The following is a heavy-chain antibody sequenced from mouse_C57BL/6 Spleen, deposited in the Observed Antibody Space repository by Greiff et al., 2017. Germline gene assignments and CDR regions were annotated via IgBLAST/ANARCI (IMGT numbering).Heavy chain of an antibody. CDR1: GFSLTTYS. CDR2: IWRGGIT. J-gene: IGHJ1*03. Sequence: QVQLQQSGPGLVQPSQRLSITCTVSGFSLTTYSVHWVRQSPGKGLEWLGVIWRGGITDYNAAFMSKLTITKDNSKSQVFFKMNSLQADDTAIYYCAKESYYGSSPYWYFDVWGTGTTVTVSS. CDR3: AKESYYGSSPYWYFDV. D-gene: IGHD1-1*01. V-gene: IGHV2-5*01.